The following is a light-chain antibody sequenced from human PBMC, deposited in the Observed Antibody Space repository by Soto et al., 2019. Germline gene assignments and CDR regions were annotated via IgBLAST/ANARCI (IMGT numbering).Light chain of an antibody. Sequence: DIQLTQSPSSVSASVGDRVTITCRASQNIRSWLAWFQQKPGKAPKLLVYAASNLQNGVPSRFSGSGSGTEYTLTISSLQPEDFATYYCEQVNSFPITYGQGTRLEIK. V-gene: IGKV1-12*01. J-gene: IGKJ5*01. CDR1: QNIRSW. CDR3: EQVNSFPIT. CDR2: AAS.